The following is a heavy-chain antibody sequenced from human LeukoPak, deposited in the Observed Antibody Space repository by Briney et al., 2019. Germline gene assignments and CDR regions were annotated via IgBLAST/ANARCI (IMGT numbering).Heavy chain of an antibody. CDR2: IYPSGGT. CDR3: ATGGAPDCSVGACYSLDS. J-gene: IGHJ4*02. Sequence: SETLSLTCTVSGGSITTGTYYLTRIRQSAGKGLEWIGLIYPSGGTNYNPSLKSRLTISIDASKNQFSLKLSSVTAADTAVYYCATGGAPDCSVGACYSLDSWGQGTLVTVSS. CDR1: GGSITTGTYY. V-gene: IGHV4-61*02. D-gene: IGHD2-15*01.